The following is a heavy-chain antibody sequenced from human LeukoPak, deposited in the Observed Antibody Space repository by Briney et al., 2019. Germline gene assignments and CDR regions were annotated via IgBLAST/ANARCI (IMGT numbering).Heavy chain of an antibody. D-gene: IGHD4-17*01. CDR2: IIPILGTA. Sequence: SVKVSCKASGGTFSSYAISWVRQAPGQGHEWMGGIIPILGTANYAQKFQGRVTITADESTSTAYMELSSLRSEDTAVYYCARDLGDYGENYYYGMDVWGQGTTVTVSS. J-gene: IGHJ6*02. CDR3: ARDLGDYGENYYYGMDV. CDR1: GGTFSSYA. V-gene: IGHV1-69*01.